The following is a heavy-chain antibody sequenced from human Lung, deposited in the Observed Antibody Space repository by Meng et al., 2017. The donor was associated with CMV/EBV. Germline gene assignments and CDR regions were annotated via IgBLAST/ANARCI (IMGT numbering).Heavy chain of an antibody. CDR3: ARGGNFDP. V-gene: IGHV7-4-1*02. Sequence: HVPLVQSGSELKKPGASVKVSGKASGYTFSTYTINWVRQAHGRGLEWMGWISTNTGTPTYTQGFTGRFVFSLDTSVSTAYLQISSLKAEDIAVYYCARGGNFDPWGQGTLVTVSS. CDR2: ISTNTGTP. CDR1: GYTFSTYT. J-gene: IGHJ5*02. D-gene: IGHD2/OR15-2a*01.